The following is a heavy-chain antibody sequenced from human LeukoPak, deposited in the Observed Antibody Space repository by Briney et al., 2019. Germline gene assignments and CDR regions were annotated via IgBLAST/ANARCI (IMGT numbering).Heavy chain of an antibody. CDR2: ISGNGVGT. CDR3: VGDGRDGYNRYFHH. Sequence: PGGSLRLSCSASGFTFSIYAMHWVRQAPGKGLQHVPVISGNGVGTSYADSVKGRFTISRDNSKNTVYLQMSSLRAEDTAVYYCVGDGRDGYNRYFHHWGQGTLVTVSS. J-gene: IGHJ1*01. CDR1: GFTFSIYA. V-gene: IGHV3-64D*06. D-gene: IGHD5-24*01.